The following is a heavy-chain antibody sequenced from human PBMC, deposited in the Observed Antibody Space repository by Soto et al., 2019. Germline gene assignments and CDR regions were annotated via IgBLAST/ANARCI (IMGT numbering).Heavy chain of an antibody. D-gene: IGHD5-18*01. J-gene: IGHJ4*02. CDR3: ARHRYSYGVYYFDY. CDR1: GDSVSSYY. V-gene: IGHV4-59*08. Sequence: PSETLSLTCSVSGDSVSSYYWSWIRQSPGKGLEWIGYIYHSGITNYNPSLKSRVTMSVDTSKNYFTLKLSSVTAADTAVYYCARHRYSYGVYYFDYWGQGTLVTVSS. CDR2: IYHSGIT.